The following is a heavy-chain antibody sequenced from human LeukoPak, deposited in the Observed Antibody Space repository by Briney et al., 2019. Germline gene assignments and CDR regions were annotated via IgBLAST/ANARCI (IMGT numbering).Heavy chain of an antibody. CDR1: GYTFSDYG. J-gene: IGHJ4*02. Sequence: GASVKVSCKASGYTFSDYGISWVRHAPGQGLEWMGRISGYNGNTNYAQKLQGRVTMTTDTSTSTAYMELRSLKSDDTAVYYCGRSREGLYSGSSLDYWGQGTLVTVSS. CDR3: GRSREGLYSGSSLDY. V-gene: IGHV1-18*01. CDR2: ISGYNGNT. D-gene: IGHD1-26*01.